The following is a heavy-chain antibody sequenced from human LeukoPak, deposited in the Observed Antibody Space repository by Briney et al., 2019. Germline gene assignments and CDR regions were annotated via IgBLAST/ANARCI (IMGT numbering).Heavy chain of an antibody. CDR2: IHRSGST. CDR3: ATGGSSWNEY. Sequence: SETLSLTCAVSGGSISSSTWWSWVRQPPGKGLEWIGEIHRSGSTYYNPSLESRLTMSLDKSKNQFSLNLCSMAAADTAVYFCATGGSSWNEYWGQGTLVTVSS. J-gene: IGHJ4*02. CDR1: GGSISSSTW. V-gene: IGHV4-4*02. D-gene: IGHD6-13*01.